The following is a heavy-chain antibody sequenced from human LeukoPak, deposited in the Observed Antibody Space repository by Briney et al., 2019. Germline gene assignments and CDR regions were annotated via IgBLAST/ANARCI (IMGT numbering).Heavy chain of an antibody. CDR1: GGSISSGGYS. Sequence: SQTLSLTCAVSGGSISSGGYSWSWIRQPPGKGLEWIGYIYHSGSTYYNPSLKSRVTISVDTSKNQFSLKLSSVTAADTAVYYCARGRGHYYYGMDVWGQGTTVTVSS. J-gene: IGHJ6*02. CDR3: ARGRGHYYYGMDV. V-gene: IGHV4-30-2*01. CDR2: IYHSGST. D-gene: IGHD3-10*01.